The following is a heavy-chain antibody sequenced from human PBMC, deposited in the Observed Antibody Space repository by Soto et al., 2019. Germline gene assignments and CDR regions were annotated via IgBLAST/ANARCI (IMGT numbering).Heavy chain of an antibody. CDR2: THSRGTT. CDR1: GASISNGYYS. Sequence: QVQLQEPGPRLVEPSHTLSLTCTVSGASISNGYYSWSWIRQSPGTGLEWIGHTHSRGTTYSNPSLKHRPTISVALSTNQFPLQLSSLTAAATAVYYCARGPSGDKVGYWGQGTLVTASS. CDR3: ARGPSGDKVGY. J-gene: IGHJ4*02. V-gene: IGHV4-30-4*01. D-gene: IGHD1-26*01.